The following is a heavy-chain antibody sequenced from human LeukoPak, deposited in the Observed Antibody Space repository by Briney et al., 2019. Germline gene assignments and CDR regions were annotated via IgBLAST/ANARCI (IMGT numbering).Heavy chain of an antibody. J-gene: IGHJ6*03. D-gene: IGHD3-22*01. V-gene: IGHV3-11*01. CDR2: ISSSGSTI. CDR1: GYTFRDFY. Sequence: GGSLRLSCAASGYTFRDFYMSWIRQAPGKGLEWVSYISSSGSTIYYADSVKGRFTISRDNAKNSLYLQMNSLRAEDTAVYYCGRDYYDSSGYYNEGYMDVWGKGTTVTVSS. CDR3: GRDYYDSSGYYNEGYMDV.